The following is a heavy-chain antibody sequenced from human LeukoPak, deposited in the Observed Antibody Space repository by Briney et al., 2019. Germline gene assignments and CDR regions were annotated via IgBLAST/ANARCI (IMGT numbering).Heavy chain of an antibody. J-gene: IGHJ4*02. D-gene: IGHD3-10*01. CDR3: ARDVTMVRGVSL. Sequence: GGSLRLSCAASGFTFSSYSMNWVRQAPGKGLEWVSSISSSSSYIYYADSVKGRFTISRDNAKNSLYLQMNSLRAEDTAVYYCARDVTMVRGVSLWGQGSLVTVSS. CDR2: ISSSSSYI. CDR1: GFTFSSYS. V-gene: IGHV3-21*01.